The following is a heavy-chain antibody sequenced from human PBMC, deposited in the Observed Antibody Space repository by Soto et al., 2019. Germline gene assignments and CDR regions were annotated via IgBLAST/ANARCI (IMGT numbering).Heavy chain of an antibody. CDR1: GFTFSSYA. V-gene: IGHV3-30-3*01. CDR3: AREYVRYFDWLGYYGMDV. D-gene: IGHD3-9*01. CDR2: ISYDGSNK. Sequence: PGGSLRLSCAASGFTFSSYAMHWVRQAPGKGLEWVAVISYDGSNKYYADSVKGRFTISRDNSKNTLYLQMNSLRAEDTAVYYCAREYVRYFDWLGYYGMDVWGQGTTVTVSS. J-gene: IGHJ6*01.